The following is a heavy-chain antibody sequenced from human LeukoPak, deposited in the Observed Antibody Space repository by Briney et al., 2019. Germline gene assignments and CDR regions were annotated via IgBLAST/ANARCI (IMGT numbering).Heavy chain of an antibody. CDR3: ATVRGCGGDCYYIDY. J-gene: IGHJ4*02. D-gene: IGHD2-21*02. V-gene: IGHV3-33*01. CDR1: GFTFRSYG. Sequence: PGGSLRLSCAASGFTFRSYGMHWVRQAPGKGLEWVAIIWYDGSNKYYADSVKGRITISRDNSKNTLYLQMNSLRAEDTAEYYCATVRGCGGDCYYIDYWGQGTLVTASS. CDR2: IWYDGSNK.